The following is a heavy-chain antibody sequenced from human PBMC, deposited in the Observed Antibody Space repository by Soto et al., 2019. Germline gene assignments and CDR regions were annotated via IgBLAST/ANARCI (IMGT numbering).Heavy chain of an antibody. Sequence: SETLSLTCAVYGGSFSGYYWSWIRQPPGKGLEWIGEINHRGSTNYIPSLKSRVTISEDTSKNQFSLKLSSVTAADTAVYYCARGVGAYRATGLDYWGQGTLVTVSS. CDR1: GGSFSGYY. CDR2: INHRGST. V-gene: IGHV4-34*01. D-gene: IGHD1-26*01. J-gene: IGHJ4*02. CDR3: ARGVGAYRATGLDY.